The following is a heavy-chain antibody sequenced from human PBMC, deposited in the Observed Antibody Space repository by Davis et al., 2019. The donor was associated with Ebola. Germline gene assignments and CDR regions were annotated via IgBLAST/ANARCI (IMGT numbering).Heavy chain of an antibody. CDR3: ARVGYSGYVGYYYGMDV. D-gene: IGHD5-12*01. Sequence: ASVKVSCKASGYTFTSYAMHWVRHAPGQRLEWMGWINAGNGNTKYSQTFQGRVTITRDTSASTAYMELSSLKSEDTAVYYCARVGYSGYVGYYYGMDVWGQGTTVTVSS. CDR2: INAGNGNT. CDR1: GYTFTSYA. V-gene: IGHV1-3*01. J-gene: IGHJ6*02.